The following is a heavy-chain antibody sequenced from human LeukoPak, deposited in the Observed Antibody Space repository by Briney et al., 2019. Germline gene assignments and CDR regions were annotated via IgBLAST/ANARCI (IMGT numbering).Heavy chain of an antibody. Sequence: GGSLRLSCAASGFTFSSYGMHWVRQAPGKGLEWVAAIWYDGSNKYYADSVKGRFTISRDNSKNTLYLQMNSLRAEDTAVYYCARDALSGTQLVPNGMDVWGQGTTVTVSS. V-gene: IGHV3-33*01. CDR1: GFTFSSYG. D-gene: IGHD6-13*01. CDR2: IWYDGSNK. J-gene: IGHJ6*02. CDR3: ARDALSGTQLVPNGMDV.